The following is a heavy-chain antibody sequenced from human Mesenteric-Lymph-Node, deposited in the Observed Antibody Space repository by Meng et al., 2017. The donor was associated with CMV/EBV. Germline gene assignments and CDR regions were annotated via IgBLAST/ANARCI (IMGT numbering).Heavy chain of an antibody. Sequence: GESLKISCAASGFIFSTYDIHWVRQAPGKGLEWVTSVSYDGSNQYYADSVKGRFTIPRDNSKNTLYLQMNSLRTEDTAVYYCARQDGANFDCWGQGTLVTVSS. CDR1: GFIFSTYD. CDR3: ARQDGANFDC. D-gene: IGHD1-26*01. J-gene: IGHJ4*02. CDR2: VSYDGSNQ. V-gene: IGHV3-30*04.